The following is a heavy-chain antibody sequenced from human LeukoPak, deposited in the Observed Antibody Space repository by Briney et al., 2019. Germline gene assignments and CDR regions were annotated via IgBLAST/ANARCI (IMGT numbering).Heavy chain of an antibody. CDR1: GGSISSGGYY. CDR3: ARTTTVVTRIDY. J-gene: IGHJ4*02. Sequence: SETLSLTCTVSGGSISSGGYYWSWIRQPPGKGLEWIGYIYYSGSTHYNPSLKSRVTISVDTSKNQFSLKLSSVTAADTAVYYCARTTTVVTRIDYWGQGTLVAVSS. CDR2: IYYSGST. V-gene: IGHV4-30-4*01. D-gene: IGHD4-23*01.